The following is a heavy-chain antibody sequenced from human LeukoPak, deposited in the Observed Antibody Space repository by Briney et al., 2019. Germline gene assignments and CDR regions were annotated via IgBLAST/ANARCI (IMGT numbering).Heavy chain of an antibody. Sequence: GGSLRLSCAASGFTFSSYRMYWVRQAPGKGLVWVSRINSDGSTTNYADFVKGRFTISRDNAKNTLYLQMNSLRAEDTAVYYCASDMVRGSYWGQGTLVTL. CDR2: INSDGSTT. D-gene: IGHD3-10*01. CDR3: ASDMVRGSY. J-gene: IGHJ4*02. V-gene: IGHV3-74*01. CDR1: GFTFSSYR.